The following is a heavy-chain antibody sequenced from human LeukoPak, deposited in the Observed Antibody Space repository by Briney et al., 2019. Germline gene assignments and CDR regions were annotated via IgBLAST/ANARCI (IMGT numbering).Heavy chain of an antibody. D-gene: IGHD3-10*01. V-gene: IGHV3-15*01. J-gene: IGHJ4*02. CDR2: IKSKTDGGTT. CDR3: TTDPLRSTMVRGVIPLDY. CDR1: GFTFSNAW. Sequence: GGSLRLSCAASGFTFSNAWMSWVRQAPGKGLEWVGRIKSKTDGGTTDYAAPVKGRFTISRDDSKNTLYLQMNSLKTEDTAVYYCTTDPLRSTMVRGVIPLDYWGQGTLVTVSS.